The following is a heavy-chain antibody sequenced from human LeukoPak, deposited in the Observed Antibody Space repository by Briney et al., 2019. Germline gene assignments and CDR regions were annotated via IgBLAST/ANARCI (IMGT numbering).Heavy chain of an antibody. CDR3: ARDEGYDGTDDAFDI. CDR2: ISAYNGNT. J-gene: IGHJ3*02. D-gene: IGHD3-22*01. CDR1: GYTFTSYG. Sequence: GASVKVSCKASGYTFTSYGISWVRQAPGQGLEWMGWISAYNGNTNYAQKLQGRVTMTTDTSTSTAYMELRSLRSDDTAVYYCARDEGYDGTDDAFDIWGQGTLVTVSS. V-gene: IGHV1-18*01.